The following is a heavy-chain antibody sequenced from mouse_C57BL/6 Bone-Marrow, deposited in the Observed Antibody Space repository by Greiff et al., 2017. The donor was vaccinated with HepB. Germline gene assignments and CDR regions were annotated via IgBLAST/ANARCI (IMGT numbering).Heavy chain of an antibody. CDR1: GFNIKDDY. J-gene: IGHJ2*01. CDR2: IDPENGDT. V-gene: IGHV14-4*01. Sequence: EVQLQQSGAELVRPGASVKLSCTASGFNIKDDYMHWVKQRPEQGLEWIGWIDPENGDTEYASKFQGKATITADTSSNTAYLQLSSLTSEDTAVYYCTTRRVPYYFDYWGQGTTLTVSS. CDR3: TTRRVPYYFDY.